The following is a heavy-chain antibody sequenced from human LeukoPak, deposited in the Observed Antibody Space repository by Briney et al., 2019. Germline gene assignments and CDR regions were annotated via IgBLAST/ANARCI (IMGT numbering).Heavy chain of an antibody. V-gene: IGHV1-2*02. CDR3: ARELGFCSSTSCPLYHY. J-gene: IGHJ4*02. D-gene: IGHD2-2*01. CDR1: GYRFTDYY. CDR2: ISPNNGGT. Sequence: ASVKVSCKASGYRFTDYYVHWVRQAPGQGLEWMGWISPNNGGTNYAQKFHGRVTMTRDTSITTAYMELNRLTSDDTAVYYCARELGFCSSTSCPLYHYWGQGTLVTVSS.